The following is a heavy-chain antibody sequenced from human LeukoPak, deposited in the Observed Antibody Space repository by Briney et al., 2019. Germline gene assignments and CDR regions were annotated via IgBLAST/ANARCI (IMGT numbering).Heavy chain of an antibody. CDR3: AKSGQSVVGTTRYYYYYYYMDV. J-gene: IGHJ6*03. D-gene: IGHD6-19*01. V-gene: IGHV3-30*18. CDR1: GFTFSSYG. CDR2: ISYDGSNK. Sequence: GGSLRLSCAASGFTFSSYGMHWVRQAAGKGLEWVAVISYDGSNKYYADSVKGRFTISRDNSKNTLYLQMNSLRAEDTAVYYCAKSGQSVVGTTRYYYYYYYMDVWGKGTTVTVSS.